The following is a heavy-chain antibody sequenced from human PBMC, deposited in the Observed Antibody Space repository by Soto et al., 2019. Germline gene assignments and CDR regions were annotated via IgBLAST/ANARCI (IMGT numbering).Heavy chain of an antibody. CDR3: AKLPSGGSAGMAFDS. Sequence: GGSLRLSCAASGFIFSNYGMHWVRQAPGKGLEWVVVISYDGSNKYYADSVKGRFTISRDNSKNTLYLQMNSLRAEDTAVYYCAKLPSGGSAGMAFDSWGQGTMVTVSS. D-gene: IGHD1-20*01. J-gene: IGHJ3*02. V-gene: IGHV3-30*18. CDR1: GFIFSNYG. CDR2: ISYDGSNK.